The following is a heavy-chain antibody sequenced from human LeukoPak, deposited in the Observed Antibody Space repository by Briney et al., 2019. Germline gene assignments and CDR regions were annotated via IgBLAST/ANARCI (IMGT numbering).Heavy chain of an antibody. V-gene: IGHV3-30*18. CDR1: GFTFSSYG. D-gene: IGHD3-22*01. Sequence: PGGSLRLSCAASGFTFSSYGMHWVRQAPGKGLEWVAVISYDGSNKYYADSVKGRFTISRDNSKNTLYLQMNSLRAEDTAVYYCAKEVDWAMYYYDSSGYTLDYWGQGTLVTVSS. CDR2: ISYDGSNK. J-gene: IGHJ4*02. CDR3: AKEVDWAMYYYDSSGYTLDY.